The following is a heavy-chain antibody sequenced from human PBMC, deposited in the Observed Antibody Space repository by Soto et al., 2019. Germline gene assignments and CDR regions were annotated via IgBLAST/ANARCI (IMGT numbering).Heavy chain of an antibody. CDR3: AREGDTAMVFDY. CDR1: GDSISTYY. V-gene: IGHV4-59*01. J-gene: IGHJ4*02. D-gene: IGHD5-18*01. Sequence: QVQLQESGPGLVKPSETLSLTCTVSGDSISTYYWSWIRQPPGKGLEWIGHIYYSGSTNYNPSLTSRVTISVDTSKNQFSLNLSAVTAADTAVYYCAREGDTAMVFDYWGQGTLVTVSS. CDR2: IYYSGST.